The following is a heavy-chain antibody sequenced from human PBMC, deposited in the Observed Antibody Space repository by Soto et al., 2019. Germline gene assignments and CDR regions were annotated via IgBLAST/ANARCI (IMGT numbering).Heavy chain of an antibody. Sequence: QVQLVESGGGVVQPGRSLRLSCAASGFSFSISPMHWVRQAPGKGPEWVALISYDGTNKFYADSVKGRFTISRDNSKSTLYLQMDSLRPEEAAVYYCARDPKTTGGQDWAFNYFDSWGQGTLVTVSS. V-gene: IGHV3-30-3*01. D-gene: IGHD2-8*02. CDR3: ARDPKTTGGQDWAFNYFDS. CDR1: GFSFSISP. J-gene: IGHJ4*02. CDR2: ISYDGTNK.